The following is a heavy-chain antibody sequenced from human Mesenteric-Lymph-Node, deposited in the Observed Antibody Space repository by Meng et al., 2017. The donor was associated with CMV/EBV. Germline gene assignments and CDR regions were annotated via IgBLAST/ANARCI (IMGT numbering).Heavy chain of an antibody. CDR3: AKVRTWGVISY. D-gene: IGHD2-21*01. V-gene: IGHV3-23*01. CDR2: ISESGDST. Sequence: GESLKISCAASGFTFSNYAMTWVRQAPGKGLEWVSAISESGDSTYYADSVKGRFTISRDNSKNTLSLQMDSLRAGDTAVYYCAKVRTWGVISYWGQGTLVTVSS. J-gene: IGHJ4*02. CDR1: GFTFSNYA.